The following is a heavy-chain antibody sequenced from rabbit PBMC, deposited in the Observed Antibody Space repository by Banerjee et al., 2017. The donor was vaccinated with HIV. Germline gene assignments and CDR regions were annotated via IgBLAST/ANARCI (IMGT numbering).Heavy chain of an antibody. CDR3: ARDLAGVIGWNFDL. D-gene: IGHD4-1*01. J-gene: IGHJ4*01. CDR1: GFSFSSGYY. V-gene: IGHV1S45*01. CDR2: IYAGSGGRT. Sequence: QQQLEESGGGLVKPEGSLTLTCKASGFSFSSGYYMCWVRQAPGKGLEWIACIYAGSGGRTDYANWAKGRFTISKISSTTVTLQITSLTAADTATYFCARDLAGVIGWNFDLWGQGTLVTVS.